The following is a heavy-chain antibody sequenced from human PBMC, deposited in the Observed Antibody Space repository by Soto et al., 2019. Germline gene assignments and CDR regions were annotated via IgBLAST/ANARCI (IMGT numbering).Heavy chain of an antibody. J-gene: IGHJ6*02. D-gene: IGHD3-10*01. CDR3: ARWTITMVRGVAAGDYYYYGMAV. Sequence: ASVKVSCKASGYTFTSYGISWVRQAPGQGLEWMGWISAYNGNTNYAQKLQGRVTMTTDTSTSTAYMELRSLRSDDTAVYYCARWTITMVRGVAAGDYYYYGMAVWGQGTTVTVSS. CDR2: ISAYNGNT. V-gene: IGHV1-18*01. CDR1: GYTFTSYG.